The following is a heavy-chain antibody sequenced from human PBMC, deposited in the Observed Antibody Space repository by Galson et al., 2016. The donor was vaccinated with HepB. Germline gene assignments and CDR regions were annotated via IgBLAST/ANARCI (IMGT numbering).Heavy chain of an antibody. Sequence: SVKVSCKVSGYTLTDLSMHWVRQAPGKGLEWMGGFDPEDGEAIYAQKFQGRVTMTEDTSTDTAYMELSSLRSEDTAVYYCARWDAGTTGDYYYYGMDVWGQGTTVTVSS. CDR2: FDPEDGEA. CDR3: ARWDAGTTGDYYYYGMDV. CDR1: GYTLTDLS. J-gene: IGHJ6*02. V-gene: IGHV1-24*01. D-gene: IGHD1-1*01.